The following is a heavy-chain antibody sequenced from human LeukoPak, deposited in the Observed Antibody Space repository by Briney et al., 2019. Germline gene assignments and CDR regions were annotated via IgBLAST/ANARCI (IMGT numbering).Heavy chain of an antibody. V-gene: IGHV4-34*01. CDR1: GASISNYY. J-gene: IGHJ5*02. D-gene: IGHD2-15*01. CDR2: INHSGST. CDR3: AVEPYCSGGSCYLP. Sequence: SETLSLTCTVSGASISNYYWSWIRQPPGKGLEWIGEINHSGSTNYNPSLKSRVTISVDTSKNQFSLKLSSVTAADTAVYYCAVEPYCSGGSCYLPWGQGTLVTVSS.